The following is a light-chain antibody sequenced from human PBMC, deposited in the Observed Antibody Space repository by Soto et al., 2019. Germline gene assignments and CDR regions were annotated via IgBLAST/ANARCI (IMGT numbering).Light chain of an antibody. CDR3: QSYDSSLKASV. V-gene: IGLV1-40*01. CDR1: RSNIGSRYD. CDR2: ENK. Sequence: QSALTQPPSVSGAPGQRVTMSCTGNRSNIGSRYDVHWYQQHPGKAPKLLIYENKNRPSGVPDRFSGSKSGTSASLAITGLQPEDEAHYYCQSYDSSLKASVFGGGTKVTV. J-gene: IGLJ2*01.